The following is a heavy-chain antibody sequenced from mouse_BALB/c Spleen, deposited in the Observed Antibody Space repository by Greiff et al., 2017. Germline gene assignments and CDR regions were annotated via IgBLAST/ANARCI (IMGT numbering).Heavy chain of an antibody. V-gene: IGHV3-2*02. J-gene: IGHJ2*01. CDR1: GYSITSDYA. Sequence: EVKLQESGPGLVKPSQSLSLTCTVTGYSITSDYAWNWIRQFPGNKLEWMGYISYSGSTSYNPSLKSRISITRDTSKNQFFLQLNSVTTEDTATYYCARGDYYGSSLDYWGQGTTLTVSS. CDR3: ARGDYYGSSLDY. D-gene: IGHD1-1*01. CDR2: ISYSGST.